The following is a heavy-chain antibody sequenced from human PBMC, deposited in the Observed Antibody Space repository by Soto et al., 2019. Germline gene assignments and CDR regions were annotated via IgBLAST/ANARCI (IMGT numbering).Heavy chain of an antibody. Sequence: SETLSLTCAVYGGSFSGYYWSWIRQPPGKGLEWIEEINHSGSTNYNPSLKSRVTISVDTSKNQFSLKLSSVTAADTAVYYCARALYGDYPTKNNWFDPWGQGTLVTVSS. CDR2: INHSGST. D-gene: IGHD4-17*01. CDR3: ARALYGDYPTKNNWFDP. V-gene: IGHV4-34*01. J-gene: IGHJ5*02. CDR1: GGSFSGYY.